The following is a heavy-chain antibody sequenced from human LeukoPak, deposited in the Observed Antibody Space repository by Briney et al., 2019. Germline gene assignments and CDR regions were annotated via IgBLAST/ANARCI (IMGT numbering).Heavy chain of an antibody. D-gene: IGHD3-3*01. CDR2: SKSKTDGGTT. V-gene: IGHV3-15*01. CDR3: TSGY. CDR1: GFTFSNAW. J-gene: IGHJ4*02. Sequence: GGSLRLSCAASGFTFSNAWMSWVRQAPGKGLEWVGRSKSKTDGGTTDYAAPVKGRFTISRDDSKNTLYLQMNNLKTEDTAVYYCTSGYWGQGTLVTVSS.